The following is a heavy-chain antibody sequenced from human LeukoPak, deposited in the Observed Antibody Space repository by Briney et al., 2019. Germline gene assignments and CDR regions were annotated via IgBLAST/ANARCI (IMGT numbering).Heavy chain of an antibody. CDR3: ARGLYCTGGSCYWFDS. D-gene: IGHD2-15*01. J-gene: IGHJ5*01. V-gene: IGHV1-8*01. Sequence: ASVKVSCKASGYTFTSYDINWVRQATGQGLEWMGWMNPNNGNTAYAQNFQGRVTMTRDTSISTAYMELSSLRSDDTAVYYCARGLYCTGGSCYWFDSWGQGTLVTVSS. CDR1: GYTFTSYD. CDR2: MNPNNGNT.